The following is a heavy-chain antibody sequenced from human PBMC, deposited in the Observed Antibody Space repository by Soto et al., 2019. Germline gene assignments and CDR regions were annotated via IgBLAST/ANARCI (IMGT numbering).Heavy chain of an antibody. D-gene: IGHD6-6*01. CDR2: ISHSGST. Sequence: SETLSLTCAVSGGSISSGGYSWSWIRQPPGKGLEWIGYISHSGSTYYNPSLKSRVTISVDRSKNQFSLKLSSVTAADTAMYYCASGSHVPHYWGQGTLVTVSS. J-gene: IGHJ4*02. CDR3: ASGSHVPHY. V-gene: IGHV4-30-2*01. CDR1: GGSISSGGYS.